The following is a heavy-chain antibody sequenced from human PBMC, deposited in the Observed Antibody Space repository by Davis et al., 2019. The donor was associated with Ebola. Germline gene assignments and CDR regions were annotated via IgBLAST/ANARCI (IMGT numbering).Heavy chain of an antibody. J-gene: IGHJ4*02. CDR3: ARAPTFGWGPDY. Sequence: GESLKISCAASGFTFSSYAMHWVRQAPGKGLVWVAVISYDGSNKYYADSVKGRFTISRDNSKNTLYLQMNSLRAEYTAVYYCARAPTFGWGPDYWGQGTLVTVSS. D-gene: IGHD3-16*01. V-gene: IGHV3-30-3*01. CDR2: ISYDGSNK. CDR1: GFTFSSYA.